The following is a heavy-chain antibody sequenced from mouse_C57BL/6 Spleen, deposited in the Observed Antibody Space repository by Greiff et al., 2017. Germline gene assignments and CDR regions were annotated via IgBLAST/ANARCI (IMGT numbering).Heavy chain of an antibody. D-gene: IGHD1-1*01. J-gene: IGHJ2*01. CDR3: ARGTVVAIDY. CDR2: INPYNGDT. V-gene: IGHV1-20*01. Sequence: VQLKESGPELVKPGDSVTISCKASGYSFTGYFMNWVMQSHGKSLEWIGRINPYNGDTFYNQKFKGKATLTVYKSSSTSHMELRSLTSADSAVYYCARGTVVAIDYWGQGTTLTVSS. CDR1: GYSFTGYF.